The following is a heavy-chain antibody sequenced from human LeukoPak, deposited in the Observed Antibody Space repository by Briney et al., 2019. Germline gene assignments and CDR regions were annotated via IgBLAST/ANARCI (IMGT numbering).Heavy chain of an antibody. D-gene: IGHD4-23*01. CDR1: GASISSSNW. CDR3: AKDTRGGNPGHFDY. V-gene: IGHV4-4*02. Sequence: SETLSLTCAVSGASISSSNWWSWVRQPPGKGLEWIGEIYHSGSTNYNPSLKSRVTISVDKSKNQFSLKLTSVTAADTAVYYCAKDTRGGNPGHFDYWGQGTLVTVSS. J-gene: IGHJ4*02. CDR2: IYHSGST.